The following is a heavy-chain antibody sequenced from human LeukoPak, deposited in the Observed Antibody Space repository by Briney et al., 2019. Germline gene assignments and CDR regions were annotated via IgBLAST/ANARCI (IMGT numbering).Heavy chain of an antibody. Sequence: SETLSLTCTVSGDSISSYYWSWIRQPPGKGLEWIGYVYYSGSTNYNPSLKSRVTISVDTSKNQFSLKLSSVTAADTAVYYCAREPSTVSAYIWGQGTLVTASS. V-gene: IGHV4-59*01. CDR2: VYYSGST. D-gene: IGHD4-17*01. J-gene: IGHJ4*02. CDR1: GDSISSYY. CDR3: AREPSTVSAYI.